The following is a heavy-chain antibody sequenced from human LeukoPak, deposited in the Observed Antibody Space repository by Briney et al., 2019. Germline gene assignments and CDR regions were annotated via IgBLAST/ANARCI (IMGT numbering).Heavy chain of an antibody. D-gene: IGHD6-13*01. CDR1: GGSFSGYY. CDR3: ARSGSSSLYWYFDL. CDR2: INHSGST. Sequence: SETLSLTCAVYGGSFSGYYWSWIRQPPGKGLEWIGEINHSGSTNYNPSLKSRDTISVDTSKNQFSLKLSSVTAADTAVYYCARSGSSSLYWYFDLWGRGTLVTVSS. J-gene: IGHJ2*01. V-gene: IGHV4-34*01.